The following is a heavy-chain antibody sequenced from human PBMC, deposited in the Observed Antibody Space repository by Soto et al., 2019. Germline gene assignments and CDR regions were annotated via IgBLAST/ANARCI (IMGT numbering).Heavy chain of an antibody. V-gene: IGHV4-39*01. D-gene: IGHD6-13*01. CDR3: ERLRSSPVFHDAFDI. Sequence: PSETLSLTCTVSGGSISSSSYYWGWIRQPPGKGLEWIGSIYYSGSTYYNPSLKSRVTISVDTSKNQFSLKLSSVTAADTAVYYCERLRSSPVFHDAFDIWGQGTMVTVSS. CDR2: IYYSGST. CDR1: GGSISSSSYY. J-gene: IGHJ3*02.